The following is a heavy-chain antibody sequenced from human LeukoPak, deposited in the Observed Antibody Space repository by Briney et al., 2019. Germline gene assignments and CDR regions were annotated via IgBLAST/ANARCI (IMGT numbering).Heavy chain of an antibody. CDR3: ARSPHYYDSSGYYYFDY. CDR1: GYAFTAYH. D-gene: IGHD3-22*01. Sequence: ASVKVSCKAAGYAFTAYHVCWVRQAPGQGLEWMGIINPSGGSTSYAQKFQGRVTMTRDMSTSTVYMELSSLRSEDTAVYYCARSPHYYDSSGYYYFDYWGQGTLVTVSS. J-gene: IGHJ4*02. V-gene: IGHV1-46*01. CDR2: INPSGGST.